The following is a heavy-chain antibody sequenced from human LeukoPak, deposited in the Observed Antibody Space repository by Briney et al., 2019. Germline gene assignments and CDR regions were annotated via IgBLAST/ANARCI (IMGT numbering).Heavy chain of an antibody. CDR1: GGSISSSSYY. Sequence: PSETLSLTCTVSGGSISSSSYYWGWIRQPPGKGLEWIGSIDYSGSTYYNPSLKSQVTISVDTAKNQFSLKLSSVTAADTAVYYCARWVVATIVFDYWGQGTLVTVSS. D-gene: IGHD5-12*01. CDR3: ARWVVATIVFDY. J-gene: IGHJ4*02. V-gene: IGHV4-39*01. CDR2: IDYSGST.